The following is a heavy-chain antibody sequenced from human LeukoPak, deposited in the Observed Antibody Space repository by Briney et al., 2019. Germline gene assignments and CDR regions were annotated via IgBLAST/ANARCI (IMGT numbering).Heavy chain of an antibody. CDR1: GGSISSYY. CDR3: ARHRYSGSYSGGAFDI. Sequence: PSETLSLTCTVSGGSISSYYWSWIRQPPGKVLEWIGYIYYSGSTNYNPSLKSRVTISVDTSKNQFSLKLSSVTAADTAVYYCARHRYSGSYSGGAFDIWGQGTMVTVSS. D-gene: IGHD1-26*01. J-gene: IGHJ3*02. V-gene: IGHV4-59*08. CDR2: IYYSGST.